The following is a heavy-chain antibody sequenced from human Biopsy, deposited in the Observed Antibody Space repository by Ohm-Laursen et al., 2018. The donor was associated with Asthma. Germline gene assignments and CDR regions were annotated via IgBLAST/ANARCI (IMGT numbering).Heavy chain of an antibody. CDR1: GGTFNTYV. CDR3: ARKAGSCISRTCYSLDF. Sequence: SSVKVSCNSLGGTFNTYVIGWVRQAPGQGLEWMGGINSVFGTTTYPQKFQDRVTITADDSTSTVCMELSSLRSEDTAVYYCARKAGSCISRTCYSLDFWGQGTLVTVPS. D-gene: IGHD2-2*01. J-gene: IGHJ4*02. CDR2: INSVFGTT. V-gene: IGHV1-69*01.